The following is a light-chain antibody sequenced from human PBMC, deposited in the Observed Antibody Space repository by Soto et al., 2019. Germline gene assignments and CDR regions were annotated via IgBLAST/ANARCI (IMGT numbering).Light chain of an antibody. Sequence: QSALTQPASVSGCLGQSITISCTGTTSDVGAYNYVSWYQQHPGKAPQLVIYDVTNRPSGVSTRFSGSKSGNTASLTISGLHAEDEADYYCSSYTSSSTLVFGGGTKLTVL. CDR2: DVT. CDR3: SSYTSSSTLV. CDR1: TSDVGAYNY. J-gene: IGLJ3*02. V-gene: IGLV2-14*03.